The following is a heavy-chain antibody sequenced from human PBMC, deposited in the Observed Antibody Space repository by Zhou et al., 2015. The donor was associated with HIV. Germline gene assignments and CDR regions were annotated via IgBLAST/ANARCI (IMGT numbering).Heavy chain of an antibody. V-gene: IGHV1-8*01. D-gene: IGHD3-3*01. CDR3: AMRLRFLLGRYMDV. Sequence: QVQLVQSGAEVKKPGASVKVSCKASGYTFTSYDINWVRQATGQGLEWMGWMNPNSGNTGYAQKFQGRVTMTRNTSISTAYMELSSLRSEDTAVYYCAMRLRFLLGRYMDVWGKGTTVTVSS. CDR2: MNPNSGNT. CDR1: GYTFTSYD. J-gene: IGHJ6*03.